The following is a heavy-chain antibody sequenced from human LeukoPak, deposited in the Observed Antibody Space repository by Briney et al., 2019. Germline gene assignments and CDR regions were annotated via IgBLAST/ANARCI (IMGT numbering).Heavy chain of an antibody. CDR1: GFIFSNYG. D-gene: IGHD5-18*01. CDR2: IRYDESNK. J-gene: IGHJ4*02. CDR3: AKDPYSYGSYFDY. V-gene: IGHV3-30*02. Sequence: SGGSLRLSCAASGFIFSNYGMHWVRQAPGKGLEWVAFIRYDESNKFYADSVKGRFTISRDNSKNTLYLQMNSLRAEDTAMYYCAKDPYSYGSYFDYWGQGTLVTVSS.